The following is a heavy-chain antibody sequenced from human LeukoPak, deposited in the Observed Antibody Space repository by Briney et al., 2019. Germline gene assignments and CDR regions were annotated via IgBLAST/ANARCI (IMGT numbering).Heavy chain of an antibody. CDR2: IIPILGIA. CDR3: ARGRDGYQYYYYSYGMDV. J-gene: IGHJ6*02. V-gene: IGHV1-69*04. CDR1: GCTFSSYA. D-gene: IGHD5-24*01. Sequence: GASVKVSRKASGCTFSSYAISWVRQAPGQGLEWVGRIIPILGIANNAQKFQGRVTITADKSTSTAYMELSSLRSEDTAVYYCARGRDGYQYYYYSYGMDVWGQGTTVTVSS.